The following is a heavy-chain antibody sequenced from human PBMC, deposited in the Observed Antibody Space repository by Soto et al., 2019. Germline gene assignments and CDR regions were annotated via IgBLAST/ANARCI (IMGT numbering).Heavy chain of an antibody. CDR1: GGTFSSYT. D-gene: IGHD6-13*01. CDR3: ARGGDSSSWYYFDY. V-gene: IGHV1-69*02. CDR2: IIPILGIA. Sequence: QVQLVQSGAEVKKPGSSVKVSCKASGGTFSSYTISWVRQAPGQGLEWMGRIIPILGIANYAQKFQGRVTXXPXKXXCPAYMELSSLRPEDTAVYYCARGGDSSSWYYFDYWGQGTLVTVSS. J-gene: IGHJ4*02.